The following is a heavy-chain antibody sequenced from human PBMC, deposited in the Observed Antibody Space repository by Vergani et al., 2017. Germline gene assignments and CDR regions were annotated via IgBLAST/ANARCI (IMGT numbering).Heavy chain of an antibody. J-gene: IGHJ4*02. V-gene: IGHV3-11*06. CDR2: ISSSSSYR. D-gene: IGHD5-12*01. CDR3: ARGKRGYSGYEVSLGDY. CDR1: GFTFSDYY. Sequence: QVQLVESGGGLVKPGGSLRLSCAASGFTFSDYYMSWIRQAPGKGLEWVSYISSSSSYRNYADSVKGRFTIARDNAKNSLYLQMNSLRAEDTAVYYCARGKRGYSGYEVSLGDYWGQGTLVTVSS.